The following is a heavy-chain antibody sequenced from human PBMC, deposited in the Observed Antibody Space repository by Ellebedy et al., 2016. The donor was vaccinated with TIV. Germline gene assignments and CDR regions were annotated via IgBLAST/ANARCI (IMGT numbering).Heavy chain of an antibody. D-gene: IGHD4-17*01. V-gene: IGHV1-18*01. CDR2: VSPYNGNT. CDR1: GYTFTNFG. CDR3: ARDSDYGDVTNHWYFNL. J-gene: IGHJ2*01. Sequence: ASVKVSCXASGYTFTNFGISWVRQAPGQGLEWMGWVSPYNGNTNYAQKFQARVTMTTDTSTSTAYMELRSLRSDDTALYFCARDSDYGDVTNHWYFNLWGRGTLVTVSS.